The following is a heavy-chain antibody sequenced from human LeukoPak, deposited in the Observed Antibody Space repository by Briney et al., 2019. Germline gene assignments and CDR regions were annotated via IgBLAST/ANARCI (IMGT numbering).Heavy chain of an antibody. V-gene: IGHV3-23*01. D-gene: IGHD3-3*01. CDR2: ISGSGGST. J-gene: IGHJ4*02. Sequence: GGSLRLSCAASGFTFSSYAMSWVRQAPGKGLEWVSAISGSGGSTYYADSVKGRFTISRDNSKNTLYLQMNSLRAENTAVYYCAKYTIFGVVIISFDYWGQGTLVTVSS. CDR1: GFTFSSYA. CDR3: AKYTIFGVVIISFDY.